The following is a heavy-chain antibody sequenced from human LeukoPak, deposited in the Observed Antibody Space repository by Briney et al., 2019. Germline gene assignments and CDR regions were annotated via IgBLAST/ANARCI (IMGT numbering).Heavy chain of an antibody. CDR3: ATSNSLHH. V-gene: IGHV3-48*02. J-gene: IGHJ5*02. CDR2: ISSGSSTI. Sequence: GGSLRLSCAASGFTFSSYEMNWVRQAPGKGLEWVSYISSGSSTIYYAHSVQRPFTISRDNANTSLYLQINSLRDEHTAVYYFATSNSLHHWGQGTLVTVSS. D-gene: IGHD4-23*01. CDR1: GFTFSSYE.